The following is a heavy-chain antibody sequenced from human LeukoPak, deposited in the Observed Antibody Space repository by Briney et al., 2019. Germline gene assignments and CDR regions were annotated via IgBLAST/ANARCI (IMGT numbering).Heavy chain of an antibody. D-gene: IGHD1-26*01. CDR1: GYTFSSYG. J-gene: IGHJ4*02. CDR2: INVYNGDT. V-gene: IGHV1-18*01. Sequence: ASVKVSCKASGYTFSSYGISWVRQAPGQGLEWMGWINVYNGDTKYAQNVQGRVSMTTDTSTSTAYMDLRSLRSDDTAVYYCARTRGSVHLDYWGQGTLVTASS. CDR3: ARTRGSVHLDY.